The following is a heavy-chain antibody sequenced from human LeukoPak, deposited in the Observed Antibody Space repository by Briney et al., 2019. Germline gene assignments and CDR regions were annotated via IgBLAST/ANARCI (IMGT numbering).Heavy chain of an antibody. CDR3: AKGGVDTAMVTVYYYYGMDV. CDR2: ISGSGGST. CDR1: GFTFSSYA. J-gene: IGHJ6*02. Sequence: RGSLRLSCAASGFTFSSYAMSWVRQAPGKGLEWVSAISGSGGSTYYADSVKGRFTISRDNSKNTLYLQMNSLRAEDTAVYYCAKGGVDTAMVTVYYYYGMDVWGQGTTVTVSS. D-gene: IGHD5-18*01. V-gene: IGHV3-23*01.